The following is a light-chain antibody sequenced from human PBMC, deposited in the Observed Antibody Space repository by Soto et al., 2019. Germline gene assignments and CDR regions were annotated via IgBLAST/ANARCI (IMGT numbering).Light chain of an antibody. CDR3: QRKNIAPQT. CDR1: QGISNY. CDR2: AAS. J-gene: IGKJ3*01. Sequence: DIQMTQSPSSLSASVGDRVTITCRASQGISNYLAWYQQKPGKVPKLLIYAASTLQSGVPSRFSGSDSGTGSTLITSSRQLKDVETYYCQRKNIAPQTFGLGTKWISN. V-gene: IGKV1-27*01.